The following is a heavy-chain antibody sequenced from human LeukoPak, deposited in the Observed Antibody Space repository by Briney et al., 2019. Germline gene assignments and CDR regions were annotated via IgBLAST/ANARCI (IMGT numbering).Heavy chain of an antibody. D-gene: IGHD6-13*01. Sequence: SETLSLTCTVSGGSISSYYWSWIRQPPGKGLEWIGYIYYSGSTNYNPSLKSGVTISVDTSKNQFSLKLSSVTAAATAVYYCASSDPFSSSYAFDIWGQGTMVTVSS. CDR2: IYYSGST. CDR1: GGSISSYY. CDR3: ASSDPFSSSYAFDI. V-gene: IGHV4-59*01. J-gene: IGHJ3*02.